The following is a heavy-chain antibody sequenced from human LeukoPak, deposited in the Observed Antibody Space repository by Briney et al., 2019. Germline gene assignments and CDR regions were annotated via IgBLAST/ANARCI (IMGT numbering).Heavy chain of an antibody. CDR1: GFTASGYW. Sequence: GGSLRLSCAASGFTASGYWMHWVRQRPARGLMWLSYITEDGSGKSYEDSVRGRFTISRDNAKNTVHLQMNSLRVDDTAVYYCAKDSGYGYISFLDYWGQGTLVTVSS. CDR2: ITEDGSGK. J-gene: IGHJ4*02. V-gene: IGHV3-74*01. D-gene: IGHD5-18*01. CDR3: AKDSGYGYISFLDY.